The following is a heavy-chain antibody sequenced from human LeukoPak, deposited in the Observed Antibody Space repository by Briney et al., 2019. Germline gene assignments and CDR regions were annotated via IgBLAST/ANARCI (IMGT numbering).Heavy chain of an antibody. V-gene: IGHV3-23*01. CDR3: AKASGIAVEYYYYGMDV. CDR2: ISGSGGST. Sequence: GGSLRPSCAVSGFTFSSYAMSWVRQAPGKGLEWVSAISGSGGSTYYADSVKGRFTISRDNSKNTLYLQMNSLRAEDTAVYYCAKASGIAVEYYYYGMDVWGQGTTVTVSS. CDR1: GFTFSSYA. J-gene: IGHJ6*02. D-gene: IGHD6-19*01.